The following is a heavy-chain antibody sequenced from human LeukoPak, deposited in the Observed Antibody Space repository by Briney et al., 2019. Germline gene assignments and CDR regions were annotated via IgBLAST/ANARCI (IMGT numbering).Heavy chain of an antibody. CDR3: ASRSFYDSSGYYSP. Sequence: PSETLSLTCTVSGGSVSSNTYYWGWIRQPPGKGLEWIGTIYYSVNTYYNPSLKSRVTISVDTSKNQFSLKLSSVTAADTAVYYCASRSFYDSSGYYSPWGQGTMVIVSS. D-gene: IGHD3-22*01. CDR1: GGSVSSNTYY. V-gene: IGHV4-39*07. J-gene: IGHJ3*01. CDR2: IYYSVNT.